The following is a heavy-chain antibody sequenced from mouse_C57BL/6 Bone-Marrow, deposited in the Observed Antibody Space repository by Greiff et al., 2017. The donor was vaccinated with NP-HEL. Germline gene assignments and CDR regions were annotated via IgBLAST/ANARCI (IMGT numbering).Heavy chain of an antibody. Sequence: EVMLVESEGGLVQPGSSMKLSCTASGFTFSDYYMAWVRQVPEKGLEWVANINSDGSSTYYLDSLKSRFIISRDNAKNILYLQMSSLKSEDTATYYCARDRSTTVVGGNWYFEVWGTGTTVTVSS. J-gene: IGHJ1*03. CDR2: INSDGSST. V-gene: IGHV5-16*01. CDR1: GFTFSDYY. D-gene: IGHD1-1*01. CDR3: ARDRSTTVVGGNWYFEV.